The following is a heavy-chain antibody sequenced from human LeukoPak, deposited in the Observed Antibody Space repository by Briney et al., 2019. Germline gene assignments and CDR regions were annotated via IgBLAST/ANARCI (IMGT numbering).Heavy chain of an antibody. CDR2: IYYSGST. V-gene: IGHV4-59*01. CDR3: ASSRNDILTGYNPYAFDI. CDR1: GGSISSYY. D-gene: IGHD3-9*01. Sequence: KSSETLSLTCTVSGGSISSYYGSWIRQPPGKGLEWIGYIYYSGSTNYNPSLKSRVTISVDTSKNQFSLKLSSVTAADTAVYYCASSRNDILTGYNPYAFDIWGQGTMVTVSS. J-gene: IGHJ3*02.